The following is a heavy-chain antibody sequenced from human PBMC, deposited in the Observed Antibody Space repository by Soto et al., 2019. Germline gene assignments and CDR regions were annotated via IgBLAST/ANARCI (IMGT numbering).Heavy chain of an antibody. CDR3: AAEESAWDERGWVAGLGFDP. V-gene: IGHV1-58*02. Sequence: QMQLVQSGPEVKKPGASVKVSCKASGFTFTSSAMQWVRQARGQRLEWIGWIVVGSGNTNYAQKFQERVTITRDMSTSTAYMELSSLRSEDTAVYYCAAEESAWDERGWVAGLGFDPWGQGTLVTVSS. J-gene: IGHJ5*02. CDR2: IVVGSGNT. D-gene: IGHD2-15*01. CDR1: GFTFTSSA.